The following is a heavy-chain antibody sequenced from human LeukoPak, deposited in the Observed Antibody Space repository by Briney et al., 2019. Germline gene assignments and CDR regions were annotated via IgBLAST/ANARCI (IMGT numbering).Heavy chain of an antibody. CDR2: IYYSGST. D-gene: IGHD6-13*01. Sequence: PSQTLSLTCTVSGGSISSGGYYWSWIRQHPGKGLEWIGYIYYSGSTYYNPPLKSRVTISVDTSKNQFSLKLSSVTAADTAVYYCARAVGGSSSWFGSDYYYGMDVWGQGTTVTVSS. CDR1: GGSISSGGYY. CDR3: ARAVGGSSSWFGSDYYYGMDV. V-gene: IGHV4-31*03. J-gene: IGHJ6*02.